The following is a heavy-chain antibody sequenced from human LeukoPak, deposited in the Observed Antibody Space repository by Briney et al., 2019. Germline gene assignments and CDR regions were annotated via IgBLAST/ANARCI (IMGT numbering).Heavy chain of an antibody. V-gene: IGHV4-59*01. CDR1: GGSISSYY. CDR2: IYYSGST. J-gene: IGHJ3*02. CDR3: AREGPLAFDYSTGYSIRDAFDI. Sequence: SETLSLTCTVSGGSISSYYWSWIRQPPGKGLEWIGYIYYSGSTNYNPSLKSRVTISVDTSKNQFSLKLSSVTAADTAVYYCAREGPLAFDYSTGYSIRDAFDIWGQGTMVTVSS. D-gene: IGHD3-22*01.